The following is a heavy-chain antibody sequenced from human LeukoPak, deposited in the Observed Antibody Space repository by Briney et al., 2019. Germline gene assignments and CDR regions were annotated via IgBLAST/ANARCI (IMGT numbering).Heavy chain of an antibody. CDR2: ISGMSSTI. V-gene: IGHV3-48*02. CDR1: GFTFRSYS. J-gene: IGHJ4*02. D-gene: IGHD3-22*01. Sequence: GGSLRLSCAASGFTFRSYSMNWVRQAPGKGLEWVSFISGMSSTIYYADSVKGRFTISRDNAKNSVYLQMNSLRDEDTAVYYCAKGDDSSGYIFDYWGQGTLVTVSS. CDR3: AKGDDSSGYIFDY.